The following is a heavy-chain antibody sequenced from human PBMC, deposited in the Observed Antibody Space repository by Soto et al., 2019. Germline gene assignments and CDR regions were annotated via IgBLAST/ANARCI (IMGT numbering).Heavy chain of an antibody. CDR2: IYYSGST. CDR3: ARDATEYGMDV. V-gene: IGHV4-30-4*01. CDR1: GGSISSGDYY. J-gene: IGHJ6*02. Sequence: SETLSLTCTVSGGSISSGDYYWSWIRQPPGKGLEWIGYIYYSGSTYYNPSLKSRVTISVDTSKNQFSLKLSSVTAADTAVYYCARDATEYGMDVWGQGTTVTVSS.